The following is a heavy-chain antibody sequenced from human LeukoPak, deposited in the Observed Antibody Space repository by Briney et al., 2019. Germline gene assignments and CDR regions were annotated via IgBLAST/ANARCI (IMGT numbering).Heavy chain of an antibody. CDR3: VRGPNSGYGRFDY. Sequence: PGGSLRLSCAASGITLSSYWMHWVRQVPGKGLAWVSRINSDGSSTSYADSVKGRFTISRDNAKTTLYLQMNSLSVEDTAIYYCVRGPNSGYGRFDYWGQGTLVTVSS. CDR2: INSDGSST. D-gene: IGHD3-22*01. J-gene: IGHJ4*02. CDR1: GITLSSYW. V-gene: IGHV3-74*01.